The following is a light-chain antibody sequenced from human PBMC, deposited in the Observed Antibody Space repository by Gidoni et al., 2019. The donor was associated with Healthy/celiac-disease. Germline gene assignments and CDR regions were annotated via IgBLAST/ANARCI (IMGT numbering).Light chain of an antibody. V-gene: IGKV2-28*01. CDR3: MQDQQIPLT. J-gene: IGKJ4*01. CDR1: QCLLHRNGYNY. Sequence: DIVMTQSPLSLPVTPEEPPSLSYRSSQCLLHRNGYNYLAWYQQKPGQAPQLLIYLGSTRDSGVPDRFSGSGSGTDFTLTISSVEAEDVGVYYCMQDQQIPLTFGGGTKVEIK. CDR2: LGS.